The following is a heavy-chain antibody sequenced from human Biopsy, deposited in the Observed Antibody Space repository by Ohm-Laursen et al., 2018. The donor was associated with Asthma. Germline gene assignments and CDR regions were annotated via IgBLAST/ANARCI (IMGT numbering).Heavy chain of an antibody. CDR1: GGYMRSGNYY. V-gene: IGHV4-39*01. D-gene: IGHD6-13*01. Sequence: SETLSLTCSLPSGSGGYMRSGNYYWGWIRQPPGKGLEWIGSIYYSGTTYYTPSLESRVTVSADTSKNQFSLKLTSVTAADTAVYYCVRGSSSWHHGPFHYYYGLDVWGQGTTATVSS. CDR3: VRGSSSWHHGPFHYYYGLDV. CDR2: IYYSGTT. J-gene: IGHJ6*02.